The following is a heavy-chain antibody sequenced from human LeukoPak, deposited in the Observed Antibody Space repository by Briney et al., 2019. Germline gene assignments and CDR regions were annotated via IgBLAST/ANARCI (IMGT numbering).Heavy chain of an antibody. CDR2: IYHSGST. J-gene: IGHJ5*02. V-gene: IGHV4-4*02. Sequence: PSETLSLTCAVSGGSISSINGWSWVRQPPGKGLEWIGQIYHSGSTNYNPSLKSRVTISVDKSKNQFSLKLRSVTAADTAVYYCARPLSLGYCSGGSCYGRGAWFDRWGQGTLVTVSS. CDR1: GGSISSING. D-gene: IGHD2-15*01. CDR3: ARPLSLGYCSGGSCYGRGAWFDR.